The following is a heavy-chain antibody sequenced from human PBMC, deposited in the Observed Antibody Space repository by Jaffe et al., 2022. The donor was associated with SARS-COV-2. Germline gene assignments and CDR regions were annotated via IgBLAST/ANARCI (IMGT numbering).Heavy chain of an antibody. Sequence: QVQLVESGGGLVKPGGSLRLSCAASGFTFSDYYMSWVRQAPGKGLEWVSYISTSGSIIKYGDSVKGRFTISRDNAKNSLYLQMNSLRADDTAVYYCAREVEAGTDYWGQGTLVTVAS. CDR2: ISTSGSII. J-gene: IGHJ4*02. V-gene: IGHV3-11*01. CDR1: GFTFSDYY. D-gene: IGHD6-13*01. CDR3: AREVEAGTDY.